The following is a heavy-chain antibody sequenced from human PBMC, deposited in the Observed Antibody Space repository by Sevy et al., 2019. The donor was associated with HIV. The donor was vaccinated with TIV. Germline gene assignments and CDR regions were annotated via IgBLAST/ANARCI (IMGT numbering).Heavy chain of an antibody. Sequence: GGSLRLSCAASGFTVNSNYMTWVRQAPGKGLEGVSVIHSDDTTYQADAVKDRFTISRDNCKNTLYLHMSSLRADDTAVYYCARGKSGYGYALNYWGQGTLVTVSS. J-gene: IGHJ4*02. V-gene: IGHV3-66*01. CDR2: IHSDDTT. CDR3: ARGKSGYGYALNY. CDR1: GFTVNSNY. D-gene: IGHD5-18*01.